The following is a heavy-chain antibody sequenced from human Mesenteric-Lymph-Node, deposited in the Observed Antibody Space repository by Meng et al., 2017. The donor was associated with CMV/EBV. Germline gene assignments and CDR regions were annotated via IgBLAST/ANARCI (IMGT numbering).Heavy chain of an antibody. D-gene: IGHD6-13*01. J-gene: IGHJ4*02. CDR2: IYWEDDK. Sequence: LSSSPVGVVWFRQSPVKVLVWLAVIYWEDDKRYNPSLRSRLSISKDTSRDQVVLTMTNVDPVDTGTYYCAHRRPYSGRWNEVTFDYWGQGVLVTVSS. CDR3: AHRRPYSGRWNEVTFDY. CDR1: LSSSPVG. V-gene: IGHV2-5*02.